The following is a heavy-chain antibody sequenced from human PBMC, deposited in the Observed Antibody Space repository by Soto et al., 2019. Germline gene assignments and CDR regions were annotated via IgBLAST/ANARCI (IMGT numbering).Heavy chain of an antibody. CDR1: GYTFNRYG. CDR2: ISGYNGDT. J-gene: IGHJ6*02. Sequence: QGQLVQSGAEVKKPGASVKVSCKASGYTFNRYGISWVRQAPGQGLEWMGWISGYNGDTNYAQKSQGRVTMTIDTFTSTVYMAMRSMTSADTAVSYCAKKGQPPYYYYGMDVWGQGTTVTVSS. CDR3: AKKGQPPYYYYGMDV. V-gene: IGHV1-18*01.